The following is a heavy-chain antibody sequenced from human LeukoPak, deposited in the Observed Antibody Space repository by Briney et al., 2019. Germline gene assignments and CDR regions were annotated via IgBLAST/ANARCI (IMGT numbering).Heavy chain of an antibody. CDR3: ARVPLYDRSGYYFDY. CDR1: GFPFSSYE. D-gene: IGHD3-22*01. CDR2: ISTSGRAI. J-gene: IGHJ4*02. V-gene: IGHV3-48*03. Sequence: GGSLRLSCAASGFPFSSYEMNWVRQAPGKGLEWVSYISTSGRAIFYADSVKGRFTISRDNAKNSLFLQMNSLRDEDTAVYYCARVPLYDRSGYYFDYWGLGTLVTVSS.